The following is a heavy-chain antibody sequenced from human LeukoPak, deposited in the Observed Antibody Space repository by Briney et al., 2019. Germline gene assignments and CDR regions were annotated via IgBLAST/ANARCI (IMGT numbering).Heavy chain of an antibody. CDR2: ISYDGSNK. V-gene: IGHV3-30-3*01. Sequence: GRSLRLSCAASGLTFSSYAMHWVRQAPGKGLEWVAVISYDGSNKYYADSVKGRFTISRDNSKNTLYLQMNSLRAEDTAVYYCARDFGKGDFWSGYRGIDYWGQGTLVTVSS. CDR3: ARDFGKGDFWSGYRGIDY. D-gene: IGHD3-3*01. J-gene: IGHJ4*02. CDR1: GLTFSSYA.